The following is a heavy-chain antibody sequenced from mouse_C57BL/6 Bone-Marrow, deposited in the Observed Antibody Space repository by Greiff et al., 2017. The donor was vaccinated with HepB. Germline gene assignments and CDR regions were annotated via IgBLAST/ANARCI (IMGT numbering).Heavy chain of an antibody. Sequence: VKLMESGPGLVQPSQSLSITCTVSGFSLTSYGVHWVRQSPGKGLEWLGVIWSGGSTDYNAAFISRLSISKDNSKSQVFFKMNSLQADDTAIYYCASIEFWDWAMDYWGQGTSVTVSS. CDR2: IWSGGST. D-gene: IGHD4-1*01. J-gene: IGHJ4*01. V-gene: IGHV2-2*01. CDR1: GFSLTSYG. CDR3: ASIEFWDWAMDY.